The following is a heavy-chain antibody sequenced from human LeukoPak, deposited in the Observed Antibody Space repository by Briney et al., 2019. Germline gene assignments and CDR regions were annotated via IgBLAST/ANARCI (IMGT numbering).Heavy chain of an antibody. CDR3: ARDITMIGHDWFDP. J-gene: IGHJ5*02. V-gene: IGHV4-59*01. CDR2: IYYSGST. Sequence: SETLSLTCTVSGGSISSYYWSWIRQPPGKGLEWIGYIYYSGSTNYNPSLKSRVTISVDTSKNQFSLKLSSVTAADTAVYYSARDITMIGHDWFDPWGQGTLVTVSS. D-gene: IGHD3-22*01. CDR1: GGSISSYY.